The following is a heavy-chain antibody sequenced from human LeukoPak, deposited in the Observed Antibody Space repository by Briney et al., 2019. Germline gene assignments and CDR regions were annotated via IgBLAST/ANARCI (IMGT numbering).Heavy chain of an antibody. CDR2: IYYSGVT. V-gene: IGHV4-59*01. CDR1: GGSIRSYY. Sequence: SETLSLTCTVSGGSIRSYYWSWIRQPPGKGLEWIGYIYYSGVTNYNPSLKSRVTFSVDTSKGQFSLKLSSVTAADTAVYYCATSGATTATTWGGNWFDPWGQGALVTVSS. J-gene: IGHJ5*02. D-gene: IGHD4-17*01. CDR3: ATSGATTATTWGGNWFDP.